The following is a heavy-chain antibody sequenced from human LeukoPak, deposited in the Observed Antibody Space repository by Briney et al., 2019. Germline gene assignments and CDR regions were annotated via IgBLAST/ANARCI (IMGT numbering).Heavy chain of an antibody. J-gene: IGHJ4*02. Sequence: PGGSLLLSCAASGFTFSSQAMSWVRQAPGKGLQWVSALTGSGGSTYYADSVKGRFTISRDNSRNTLYLQMNSLRAEDTAVYYCAKTYNSWGGDFDYWGQGALVTVSS. CDR3: AKTYNSWGGDFDY. CDR1: GFTFSSQA. V-gene: IGHV3-23*01. D-gene: IGHD2/OR15-2a*01. CDR2: LTGSGGST.